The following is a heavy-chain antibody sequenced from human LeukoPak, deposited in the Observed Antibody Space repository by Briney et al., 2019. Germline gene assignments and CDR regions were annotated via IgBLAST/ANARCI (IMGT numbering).Heavy chain of an antibody. Sequence: GGSLRLSCAASGFTFSSHIIDWVRQAPGKGLEWLSYISSSSTIYYADSVKGRFTISRDNAKNSVYLQMNSLRAEDTAVYYCVRVWSSGYTKDYWGQGTLVTVSS. CDR1: GFTFSSHI. V-gene: IGHV3-48*04. D-gene: IGHD3-22*01. CDR3: VRVWSSGYTKDY. CDR2: ISSSSTI. J-gene: IGHJ4*02.